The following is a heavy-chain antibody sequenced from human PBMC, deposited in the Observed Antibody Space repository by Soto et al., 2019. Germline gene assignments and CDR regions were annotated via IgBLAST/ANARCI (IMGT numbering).Heavy chain of an antibody. CDR2: ISSGSTNI. CDR1: GFTFRGYD. D-gene: IGHD1-1*01. Sequence: GSLRLSCAASGFTFRGYDMHWVRQAPGKGLEWMSDISSGSTNIFYADSVKGRFTVSRDNAKNSVYLQMDSLRAEDTAVYYCARDRNAAGSDYWGQGTLVTVSS. CDR3: ARDRNAAGSDY. J-gene: IGHJ4*02. V-gene: IGHV3-21*04.